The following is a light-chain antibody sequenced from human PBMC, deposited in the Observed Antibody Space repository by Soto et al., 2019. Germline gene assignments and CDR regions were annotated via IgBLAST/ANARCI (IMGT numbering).Light chain of an antibody. V-gene: IGKV3-15*01. J-gene: IGKJ1*01. Sequence: EIVMTQSPATLSVSPGERATLSCRASQSVSSNLAWYQQKPGQAPRLLIYGASTRATGIPARFSGSGSGTEFTLTISSLQSEDFTVYYCQQYNDWRWTFGQGTKGEIK. CDR3: QQYNDWRWT. CDR1: QSVSSN. CDR2: GAS.